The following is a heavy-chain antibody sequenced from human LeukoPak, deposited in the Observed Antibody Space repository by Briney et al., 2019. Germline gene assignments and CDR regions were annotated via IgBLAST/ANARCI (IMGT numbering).Heavy chain of an antibody. CDR1: GFTVSSNY. J-gene: IGHJ6*02. V-gene: IGHV3-53*01. D-gene: IGHD3-10*01. Sequence: GGSLRLSCAVSGFTVSSNYMNWVRQAPGKGLEWVSVIYSGGDTYYADSVKGRFTISRDNSKNTLYLQMNSLRAEDTAGYYCASGRGRASDYYYGMDVWGQGTTVTVSS. CDR2: IYSGGDT. CDR3: ASGRGRASDYYYGMDV.